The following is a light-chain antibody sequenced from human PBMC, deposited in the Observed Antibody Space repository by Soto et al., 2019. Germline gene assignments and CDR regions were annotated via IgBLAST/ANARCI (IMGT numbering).Light chain of an antibody. CDR1: QTISSW. V-gene: IGKV1-5*03. CDR3: QHYNSYSEA. J-gene: IGKJ1*01. Sequence: DIQMTQSPSTLSGSVGDRVTITCRASQTISSWLAWYQQKPGKAPKLLIYKASTLKSGVPSRFSGCGSGTEFPLTISSLQPDDFATYYCQHYNSYSEAFGQGTKVELK. CDR2: KAS.